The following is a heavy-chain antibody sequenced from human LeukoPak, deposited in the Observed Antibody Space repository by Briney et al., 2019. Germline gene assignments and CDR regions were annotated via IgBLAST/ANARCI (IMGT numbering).Heavy chain of an antibody. CDR2: IYHSGST. Sequence: SETLSLTCAVSGYSISSGYYWGWIRQPPGKGLEWIGSIYHSGSTYYNPSLKSRVTISVDTSKNQFSLKLSSVTAADTAVYYCARFRYYYDSSGYYYPNWYFDLWGRGTLVTVSS. CDR1: GYSISSGYY. J-gene: IGHJ2*01. D-gene: IGHD3-22*01. CDR3: ARFRYYYDSSGYYYPNWYFDL. V-gene: IGHV4-38-2*01.